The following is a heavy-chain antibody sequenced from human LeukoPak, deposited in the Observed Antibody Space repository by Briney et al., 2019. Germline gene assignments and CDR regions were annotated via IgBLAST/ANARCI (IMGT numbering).Heavy chain of an antibody. CDR2: INHSGST. Sequence: SETLSLTCAVYGGSFSGYYWSWIRQPPGKGLEWIGEINHSGSTNYSPSLKSRVTISVDTSKNQFSLKLSSVTAADTAVYYCARGGRHSYGPRPFDYWGQGTLVTVSS. D-gene: IGHD5-18*01. V-gene: IGHV4-34*01. J-gene: IGHJ4*02. CDR3: ARGGRHSYGPRPFDY. CDR1: GGSFSGYY.